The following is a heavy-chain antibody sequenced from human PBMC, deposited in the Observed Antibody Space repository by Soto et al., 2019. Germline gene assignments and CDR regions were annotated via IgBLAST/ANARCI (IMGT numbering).Heavy chain of an antibody. CDR3: ARRDIVATMAVDY. J-gene: IGHJ4*02. Sequence: SETLSLTCAVYGGSFSGYYWSWIRQPPGKGLEWIGEINHSGSTNYNPSLKSRVTISVDTSKNQFSLKLSSVTAADTAVYYCARRDIVATMAVDYWGQGTLVTVSS. D-gene: IGHD5-12*01. CDR1: GGSFSGYY. V-gene: IGHV4-34*01. CDR2: INHSGST.